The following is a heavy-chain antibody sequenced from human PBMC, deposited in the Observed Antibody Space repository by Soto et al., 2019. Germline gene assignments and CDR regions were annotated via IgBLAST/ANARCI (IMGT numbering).Heavy chain of an antibody. CDR2: IYYSGST. Sequence: QVQLQESGPGLVKPSETLSLTCTVSGGSISSYYWSWIRQPPGKGLEWIGYIYYSGSTNYNPSLKSRVTISVDTSKNQFSLKLSSVTAADTAVYYCASSIAAAGLGWFDPWGQGTLVTVSS. V-gene: IGHV4-59*08. D-gene: IGHD6-13*01. CDR1: GGSISSYY. CDR3: ASSIAAAGLGWFDP. J-gene: IGHJ5*02.